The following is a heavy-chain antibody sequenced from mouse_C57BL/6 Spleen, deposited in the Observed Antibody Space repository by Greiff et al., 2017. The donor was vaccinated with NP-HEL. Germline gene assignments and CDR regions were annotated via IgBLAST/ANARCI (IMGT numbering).Heavy chain of an antibody. J-gene: IGHJ3*01. Sequence: QVHVKQSGAELVRPGASVKLSCKASGYTFTDYYINWVKQRPGQGLEWIARIYPGSGNTYYNEKFKGKATLTAEKSSSTAYMQLSSLTSEDSAVYFCARSSSSGSPFAYWGQGTLVTVSA. V-gene: IGHV1-76*01. CDR1: GYTFTDYY. CDR3: ARSSSSGSPFAY. D-gene: IGHD3-2*02. CDR2: IYPGSGNT.